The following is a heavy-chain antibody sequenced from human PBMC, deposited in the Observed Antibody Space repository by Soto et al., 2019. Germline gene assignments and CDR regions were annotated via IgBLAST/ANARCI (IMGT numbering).Heavy chain of an antibody. CDR2: IYYSGST. J-gene: IGHJ4*02. D-gene: IGHD3-22*01. CDR1: GGSISSGGYY. CDR3: ARGVRDYYDSSGLYDY. Sequence: PSETLSLTCTVCGGSISSGGYYWSWIRQHPGKGLEWIGYIYYSGSTYYNPSLKSRVTISVDTSKNQFSLKLSSVTAADTAVYYCARGVRDYYDSSGLYDYRGQGTLVTVSS. V-gene: IGHV4-31*03.